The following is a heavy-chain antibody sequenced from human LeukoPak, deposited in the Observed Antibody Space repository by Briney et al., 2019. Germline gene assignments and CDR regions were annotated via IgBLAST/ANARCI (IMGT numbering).Heavy chain of an antibody. CDR2: INPNSGGT. D-gene: IGHD3-10*01. CDR3: ARSPRITMVRGVIAWFDP. Sequence: ASVKVSCKASGYTFTGYYIHWVRQAPGQGLEWMGWINPNSGGTNYAQKFQGWVTMTRDTSISTAYMELSRLRSDDTAVYYCARSPRITMVRGVIAWFDPWGQGTLVTVSS. CDR1: GYTFTGYY. J-gene: IGHJ5*02. V-gene: IGHV1-2*04.